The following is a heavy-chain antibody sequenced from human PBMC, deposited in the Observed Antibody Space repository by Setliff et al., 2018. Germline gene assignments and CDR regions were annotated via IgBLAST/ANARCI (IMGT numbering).Heavy chain of an antibody. D-gene: IGHD5-12*01. J-gene: IGHJ4*02. CDR3: ARVRKGYSGYDFGDY. CDR1: GGSFSTYY. Sequence: PSETLSLTCAVYGGSFSTYYWIWIRQPPGKGLEWIGEINHSGSTNYNPSLKSRVTISVDTAKNQLSLKLRSVTAADTAVYYCARVRKGYSGYDFGDYWGQGTLVTVSS. CDR2: INHSGST. V-gene: IGHV4-34*01.